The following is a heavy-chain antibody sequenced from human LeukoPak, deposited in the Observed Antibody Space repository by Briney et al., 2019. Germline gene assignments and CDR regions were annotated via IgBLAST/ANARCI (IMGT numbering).Heavy chain of an antibody. CDR3: ARQNYYDSSGYYRNPRYFQH. CDR1: GGSISSSSYY. J-gene: IGHJ1*01. V-gene: IGHV4-39*01. D-gene: IGHD3-22*01. CDR2: IYYSGST. Sequence: PSETLSLTCTVSGGSISSSSYYWGWIRQPPGKGLEWIGSIYYSGSTYYNPSLKSRVTISVDTSKNQFSLKLSSVTAADTAVYYCARQNYYDSSGYYRNPRYFQHWGQGTLVTVSS.